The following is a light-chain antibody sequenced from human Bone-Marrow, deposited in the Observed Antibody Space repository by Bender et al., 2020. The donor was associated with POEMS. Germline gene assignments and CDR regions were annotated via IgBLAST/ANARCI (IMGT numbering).Light chain of an antibody. CDR1: STDIGGHDY. CDR2: DVN. Sequence: QSALTQPASVSASPGQSITISCTGSSTDIGGHDYVSWYQQHPDKAPKLVIFDVNNRPSGISHRFSGSKSGNTASLTIFGLQAEDEADYYCCSYIGSNIFVFGGGTKVTV. V-gene: IGLV2-14*01. CDR3: CSYIGSNIFV. J-gene: IGLJ2*01.